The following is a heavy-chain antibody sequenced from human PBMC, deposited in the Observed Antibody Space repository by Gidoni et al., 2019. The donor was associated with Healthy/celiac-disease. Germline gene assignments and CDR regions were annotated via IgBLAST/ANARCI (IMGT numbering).Heavy chain of an antibody. V-gene: IGHV3-23*01. CDR2: ISGSGGST. CDR1: GFTFSSYA. J-gene: IGHJ5*02. CDR3: AKVDRFPGFLDGDWFDP. Sequence: EVQLLESGGGLVQPVGSLRLSCAASGFTFSSYAMSWVRQAPGKGLEWVSAISGSGGSTYYADSVKGRFTISRDNSKNTLYLQMNSLRAEDTAVYYCAKVDRFPGFLDGDWFDPWGQGTLVTVSS. D-gene: IGHD3-3*01.